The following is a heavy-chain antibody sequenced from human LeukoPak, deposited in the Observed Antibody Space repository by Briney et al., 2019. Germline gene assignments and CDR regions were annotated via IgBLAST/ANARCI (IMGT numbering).Heavy chain of an antibody. CDR3: AKRSGYTTGWLFDF. D-gene: IGHD6-19*01. Sequence: GGSLKLSCAASGFSFSSYAMSWVRQAPGKGLEWFSSISGSGDNTYYAESVKGRFTISRDNSKNTLFLQMNSLRAEDTAVFYCAKRSGYTTGWLFDFWGQGTLVTVSS. CDR2: ISGSGDNT. V-gene: IGHV3-23*01. J-gene: IGHJ4*02. CDR1: GFSFSSYA.